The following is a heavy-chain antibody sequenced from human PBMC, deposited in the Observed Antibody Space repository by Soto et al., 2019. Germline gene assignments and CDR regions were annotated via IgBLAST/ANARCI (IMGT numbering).Heavy chain of an antibody. CDR3: TREIGSYDFWSGYYREGGMDV. V-gene: IGHV3-49*05. CDR2: IRSKAYGGTT. Sequence: EVQLVESGGGLVKPGRSLRLSCTASGFTFGDYAMSWFRQAPGKGLEWVGFIRSKAYGGTTEYAASVKGRFTISRDDSKSIAYLQMNSLKTEDTAVYYCTREIGSYDFWSGYYREGGMDVWGQGTTVTVSS. CDR1: GFTFGDYA. J-gene: IGHJ6*02. D-gene: IGHD3-3*01.